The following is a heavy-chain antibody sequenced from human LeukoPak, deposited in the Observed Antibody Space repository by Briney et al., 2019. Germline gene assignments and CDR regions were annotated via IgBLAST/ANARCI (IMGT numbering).Heavy chain of an antibody. Sequence: GGSLRLSCAASGFTFSSYSMNWVRQAPGKGLEWVSSISSSSSYIYYADSVKGRFTISRDNAKNSLYLQMNSLRAEDTAVYYCARDHYTNAFDIWAKGQWSPSLQ. CDR3: ARDHYTNAFDI. CDR2: ISSSSSYI. V-gene: IGHV3-21*01. D-gene: IGHD4-4*01. J-gene: IGHJ3*02. CDR1: GFTFSSYS.